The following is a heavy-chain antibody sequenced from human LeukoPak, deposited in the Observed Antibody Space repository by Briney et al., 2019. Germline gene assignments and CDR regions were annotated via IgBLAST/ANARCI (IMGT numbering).Heavy chain of an antibody. J-gene: IGHJ4*02. CDR3: ARDIVVPAASGRYFDY. CDR1: GFTFSHFN. Sequence: PGGSLRLSCAASGFTFSHFNMNWVRQAPGKGLEWVSTISTASTYILYADSVKGRFTISRDDAKNSLYLQMNSLRPEDTAVYYCARDIVVPAASGRYFDYWGQGTLITVSS. V-gene: IGHV3-21*01. D-gene: IGHD2-2*01. CDR2: ISTASTYI.